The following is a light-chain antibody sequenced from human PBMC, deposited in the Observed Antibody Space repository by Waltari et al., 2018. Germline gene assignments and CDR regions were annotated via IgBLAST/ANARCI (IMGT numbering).Light chain of an antibody. V-gene: IGLV2-14*03. CDR3: SSQTLDGLVL. CDR2: DVT. Sequence: QSALTQPASVSGSPGQSITISCSGVGSAAGASESVSWHQHHPGKAPHVIIYDVTNRPSGISDRFSASKSANTASPTISRLQPEDEADYYCSSQTLDGLVLFGGGTRLTVL. CDR1: GSAAGASES. J-gene: IGLJ3*02.